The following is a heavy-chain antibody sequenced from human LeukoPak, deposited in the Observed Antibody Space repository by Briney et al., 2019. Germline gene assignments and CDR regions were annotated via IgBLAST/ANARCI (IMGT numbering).Heavy chain of an antibody. V-gene: IGHV4-39*02. Sequence: KSSETLSLTCTVSGGSINSGSYYWGWIRQPPGKGLEWIGSIYYDGDTDYNPSLKSRVTISLDTSKNHFSLRLSSVTAADTAVYYCARDREVGATGYYFDYWGQGTLVTVSS. D-gene: IGHD3-10*01. CDR1: GGSINSGSYY. CDR2: IYYDGDT. CDR3: ARDREVGATGYYFDY. J-gene: IGHJ4*02.